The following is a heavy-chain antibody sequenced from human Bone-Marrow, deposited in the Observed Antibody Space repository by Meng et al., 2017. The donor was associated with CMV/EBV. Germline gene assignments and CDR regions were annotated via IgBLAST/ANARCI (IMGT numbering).Heavy chain of an antibody. CDR1: GDSISSFY. J-gene: IGHJ4*02. V-gene: IGHV4-59*01. Sequence: GSLRLSCTVSGDSISSFYWHWIRQSPGKGLEWIGYISYSGTTNYYPSLKSRVTISRDTSKNQFSLKLTSVTPADTAVYYCAREYSSFDYWGQGTRVTVSS. CDR2: ISYSGTT. D-gene: IGHD5-18*01. CDR3: AREYSSFDY.